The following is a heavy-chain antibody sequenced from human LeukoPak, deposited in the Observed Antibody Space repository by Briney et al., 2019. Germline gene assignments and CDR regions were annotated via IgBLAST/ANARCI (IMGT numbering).Heavy chain of an antibody. J-gene: IGHJ4*02. D-gene: IGHD3-10*01. V-gene: IGHV1-8*01. CDR1: GYTFTSYD. CDR3: ARRIPLWFGELFENYFDY. Sequence: ASVKVSCKASGYTFTSYDINWVRQATGQGLEWMGWMNPNSGNTGYAQKFQGRVTMTRNTSISTAYMELSSLRSEDTAVYYCARRIPLWFGELFENYFDYWGQGTLVTVSS. CDR2: MNPNSGNT.